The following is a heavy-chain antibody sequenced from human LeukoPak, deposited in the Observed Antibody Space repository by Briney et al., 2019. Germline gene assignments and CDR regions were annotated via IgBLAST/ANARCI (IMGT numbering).Heavy chain of an antibody. CDR3: ATNGRAVGVFDY. CDR1: GGSISSYY. D-gene: IGHD1-26*01. CDR2: IYYSGST. V-gene: IGHV4-59*08. Sequence: SETLSLTCTVSGGSISSYYWSWIRQPPGKGLEWIGYIYYSGSTNYNPSLKSRVTISVDTSENQFSLRLSSVTAADTAVYYCATNGRAVGVFDYWGQGTLVTVSS. J-gene: IGHJ4*02.